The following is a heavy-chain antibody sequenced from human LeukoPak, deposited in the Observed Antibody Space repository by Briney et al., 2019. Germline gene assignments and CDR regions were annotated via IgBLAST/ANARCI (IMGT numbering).Heavy chain of an antibody. J-gene: IGHJ4*02. CDR2: IIPIFGTA. V-gene: IGHV1-69*06. CDR1: GATFTSYA. D-gene: IGHD5-12*01. Sequence: SVKVSCTASGATFTSYAISWVRQAPGQGLGWMGGIIPIFGTANYAQKFQGRVTITADKSTSTAYMELSSLRSEDTAVYYCARGHGYSGYDWDYWGQGTLVTVSS. CDR3: ARGHGYSGYDWDY.